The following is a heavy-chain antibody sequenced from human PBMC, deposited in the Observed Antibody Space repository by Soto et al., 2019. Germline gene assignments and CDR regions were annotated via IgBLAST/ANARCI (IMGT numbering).Heavy chain of an antibody. V-gene: IGHV5-51*01. Sequence: EVQLVQSGAEVKKPGESPKISCKGSGYSFTSYWIGWVRQMPGKGLEWMGIIYPGDSDTRYSPSFQGQVTFSADKSISTAYLQWSSLKASDTAMYYCARTMTTVTTRLDFDYWGQGTLVTVSS. CDR3: ARTMTTVTTRLDFDY. CDR1: GYSFTSYW. J-gene: IGHJ4*02. CDR2: IYPGDSDT. D-gene: IGHD4-17*01.